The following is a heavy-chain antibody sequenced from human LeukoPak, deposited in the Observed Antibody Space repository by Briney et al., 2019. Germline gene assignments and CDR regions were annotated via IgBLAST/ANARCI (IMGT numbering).Heavy chain of an antibody. D-gene: IGHD3-10*01. V-gene: IGHV3-30*03. Sequence: PGRSLRLSCAASGFTFSSYGMHWVRQAPGKGLEWVAVISYDGSNKYYADSVKGRFTISRDNSKNTLYLQMNSLRAEDTAVYYCARDTPNLRQVVWGQGTTVTVSS. CDR1: GFTFSSYG. J-gene: IGHJ6*02. CDR3: ARDTPNLRQVV. CDR2: ISYDGSNK.